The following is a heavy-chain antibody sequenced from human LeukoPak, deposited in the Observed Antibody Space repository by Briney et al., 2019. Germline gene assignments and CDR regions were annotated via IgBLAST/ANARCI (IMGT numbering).Heavy chain of an antibody. CDR3: ARDLQHDYGDYGDPERYCYGMDV. V-gene: IGHV3-21*01. J-gene: IGHJ6*02. Sequence: GGSLRLSCAASGFTFSSYSMNWVRQAPGKGLEWVSSISSSSSYIYYADSVKGRFTISRDNAKNSLYLQMNSLRAEDTAVYYCARDLQHDYGDYGDPERYCYGMDVWGQGTTVTVSS. CDR1: GFTFSSYS. CDR2: ISSSSSYI. D-gene: IGHD4-17*01.